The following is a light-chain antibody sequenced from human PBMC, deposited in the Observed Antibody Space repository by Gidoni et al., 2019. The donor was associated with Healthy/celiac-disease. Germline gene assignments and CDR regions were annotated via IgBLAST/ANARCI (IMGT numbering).Light chain of an antibody. Sequence: VSSYLALYQQQPGQAPRLLIYDASNRATVIPARFSGSGSGTDFTLTISSLEPEAFAVYYCQQRSNWPPGFTFGPGTKVDIK. V-gene: IGKV3-11*01. CDR2: DAS. CDR3: QQRSNWPPGFT. CDR1: VSSY. J-gene: IGKJ3*01.